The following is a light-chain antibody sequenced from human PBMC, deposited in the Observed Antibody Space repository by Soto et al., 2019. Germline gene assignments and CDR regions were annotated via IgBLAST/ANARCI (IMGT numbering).Light chain of an antibody. CDR2: DVS. V-gene: IGLV2-14*01. J-gene: IGLJ3*02. Sequence: QSALTQPASVSGSLGQSITISCTGTNSDVGGYNYVSWYQQHQGKAPQLMIYDVSNRPSGVSNRFSGSKSGNTASLTISGLQAEDEADYYCGSYTTSSTLVFGGGTKLTVL. CDR1: NSDVGGYNY. CDR3: GSYTTSSTLV.